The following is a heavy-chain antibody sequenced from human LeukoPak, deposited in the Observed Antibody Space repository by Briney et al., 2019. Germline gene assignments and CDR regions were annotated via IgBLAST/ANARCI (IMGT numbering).Heavy chain of an antibody. CDR3: ARDCSSTSCYAGSAFDI. J-gene: IGHJ3*02. D-gene: IGHD2-2*01. CDR2: ISAYNGNT. CDR1: GYTFTSYG. Sequence: ASVKVSCKASGYTFTSYGISWVRQAPGQGHEWMGWISAYNGNTNYAQKLQGRVTMTTDTSTSTAYMELRSLRSDDTAVYYCARDCSSTSCYAGSAFDIWGQGTMVTVSS. V-gene: IGHV1-18*01.